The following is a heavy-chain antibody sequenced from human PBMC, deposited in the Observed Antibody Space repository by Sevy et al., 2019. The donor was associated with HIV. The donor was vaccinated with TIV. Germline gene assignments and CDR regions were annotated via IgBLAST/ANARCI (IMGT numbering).Heavy chain of an antibody. D-gene: IGHD2-15*01. Sequence: GESLRLSCAASGFIFSNYYMTWVRQAPGKGLEWVSYISDRSDTISYADSVKGRFTISRDNAKNALYLQMSSLRGEDTAVYYCARVRDRYCSGGSCYYGYFFDYWGQGTLVTVSS. CDR2: ISDRSDTI. J-gene: IGHJ4*02. CDR1: GFIFSNYY. V-gene: IGHV3-48*01. CDR3: ARVRDRYCSGGSCYYGYFFDY.